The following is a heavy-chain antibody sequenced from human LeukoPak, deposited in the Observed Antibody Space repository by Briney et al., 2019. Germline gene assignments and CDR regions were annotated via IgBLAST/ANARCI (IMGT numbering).Heavy chain of an antibody. CDR2: IYYSGST. CDR3: ARVKTTVTTRTFFDYFDY. CDR1: GGSISSYY. V-gene: IGHV4-59*01. D-gene: IGHD4-17*01. Sequence: SETLSLTCTVSGGSISSYYWSWIRQPPGKGLEWIGYIYYSGSTNYNPSLKSRVTISVDTSKNQFSLKLSSVTAADTAVYYCARVKTTVTTRTFFDYFDYWGQGTLVTVSS. J-gene: IGHJ4*02.